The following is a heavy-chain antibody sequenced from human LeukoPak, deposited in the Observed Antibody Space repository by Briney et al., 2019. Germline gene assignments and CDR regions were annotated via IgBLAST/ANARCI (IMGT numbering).Heavy chain of an antibody. CDR3: ARVSSGSGTN. CDR2: IYYSGSP. J-gene: IGHJ4*02. CDR1: GGSISSNNYY. D-gene: IGHD3-10*01. V-gene: IGHV4-30-4*08. Sequence: PSETLSLTCTVSGGSISSNNYYWAWIRQPPGKGLEWIGSIYYSGSPYYNPSLKSRGTISVDTSKNQFSLKLSSVTAADTAIYYCARVSSGSGTNWGQGTLVTVSS.